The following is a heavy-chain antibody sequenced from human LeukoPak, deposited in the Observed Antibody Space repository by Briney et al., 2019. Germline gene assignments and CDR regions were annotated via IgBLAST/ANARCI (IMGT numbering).Heavy chain of an antibody. CDR3: ATAATITAFDI. V-gene: IGHV4-59*01. D-gene: IGHD5-12*01. Sequence: SETLSLTCTVPGGSISSYYWSWIRQPPGKGLEWIGYIYYSGSTNYNPSLKSRVTISVDTSKNQFSLKLSSVTAADTAVYYCATAATITAFDIWGQGTMVTVSS. CDR1: GGSISSYY. CDR2: IYYSGST. J-gene: IGHJ3*02.